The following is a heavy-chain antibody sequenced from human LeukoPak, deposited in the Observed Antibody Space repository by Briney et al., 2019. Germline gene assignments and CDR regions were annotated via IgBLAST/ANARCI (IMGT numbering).Heavy chain of an antibody. CDR2: ISGSGGNT. CDR3: AKVVTTIGNFDY. D-gene: IGHD4-17*01. CDR1: GFTFTNYA. J-gene: IGHJ4*02. Sequence: GGSLRLSCAASGFTFTNYAMNWVRQAPGKGLEWVSSISGSGGNTYYADSVKGRFTISRDNSEDTLYLQMNSLRGEDTAFYYWAKVVTTIGNFDYWGQGTLVAVSS. V-gene: IGHV3-23*01.